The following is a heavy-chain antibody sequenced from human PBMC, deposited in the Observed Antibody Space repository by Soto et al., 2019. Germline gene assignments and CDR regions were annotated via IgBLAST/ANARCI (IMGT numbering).Heavy chain of an antibody. J-gene: IGHJ5*02. CDR2: IYYSGST. CDR1: GGSISSSSYY. CDR3: ARHSARNWFDP. V-gene: IGHV4-39*01. D-gene: IGHD6-6*01. Sequence: PSETLSLTCIVSGGSISSSSYYWGWIRQPPGKGLEWIGSIYYSGSTYYNPSLKSRVTISVDTSKNQFSLKLSSVTAADTAVFYCARHSARNWFDPWGQATLVTVSS.